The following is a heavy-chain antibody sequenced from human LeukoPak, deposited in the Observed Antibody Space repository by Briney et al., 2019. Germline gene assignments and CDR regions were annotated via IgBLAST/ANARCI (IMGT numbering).Heavy chain of an antibody. V-gene: IGHV1-18*01. Sequence: ASVKVSCKASGYTFTSYGISWVRQAPGQGLEWMGWISAYNGNTNYAQKLQGRVTMTTDTSTSTAYMELRSLRSDDTAVYYCARDIAALAVAGGYDAFDIWGQGTMVTVSS. CDR1: GYTFTSYG. CDR3: ARDIAALAVAGGYDAFDI. CDR2: ISAYNGNT. D-gene: IGHD6-19*01. J-gene: IGHJ3*02.